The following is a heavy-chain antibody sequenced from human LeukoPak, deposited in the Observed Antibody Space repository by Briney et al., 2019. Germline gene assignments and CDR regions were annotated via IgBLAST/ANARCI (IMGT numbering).Heavy chain of an antibody. J-gene: IGHJ4*02. CDR3: ATRGDTAMSLLY. V-gene: IGHV4-59*01. CDR1: GRSISSYY. CDR2: IYYSGST. D-gene: IGHD5-18*01. Sequence: SETLSLTCTFTGRSISSYYWSWIRQPPGKGLEWIGYIYYSGSTNYNPSLKSRVTISVDTSKNQFSLKLSSVTAADTAVYYCATRGDTAMSLLYWGQGTLVTVSS.